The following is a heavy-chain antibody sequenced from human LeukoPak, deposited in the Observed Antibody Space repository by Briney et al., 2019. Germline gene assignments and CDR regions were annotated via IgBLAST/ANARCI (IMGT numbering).Heavy chain of an antibody. J-gene: IGHJ4*02. V-gene: IGHV4-59*01. D-gene: IGHD2-15*01. Sequence: SETLSLTCAVYGGSFSGYYWNWIRQSPGKGLEWIGYIYYSGSTNYNPSLKSRVTISVDTSKNQFSLKLSSVTAADTAVYYCARVGCSGGSCYPDYWGQGTLVTVSS. CDR3: ARVGCSGGSCYPDY. CDR2: IYYSGST. CDR1: GGSFSGYY.